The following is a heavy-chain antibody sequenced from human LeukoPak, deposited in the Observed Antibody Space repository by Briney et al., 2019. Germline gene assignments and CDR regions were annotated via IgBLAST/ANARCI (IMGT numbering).Heavy chain of an antibody. CDR2: IILIFGTA. J-gene: IGHJ6*03. CDR3: ARTSNGYSSGWYYYYYMDV. D-gene: IGHD6-19*01. CDR1: GGTFSSYA. V-gene: IGHV1-69*05. Sequence: SVKVSCKASGGTFSSYAISWVRQAPGQGLEWMGGIILIFGTANYAQKFQGRVTITTDESTSTAYMELSSLRSEDTAVYYCARTSNGYSSGWYYYYYMDVWGKGTTVTVSS.